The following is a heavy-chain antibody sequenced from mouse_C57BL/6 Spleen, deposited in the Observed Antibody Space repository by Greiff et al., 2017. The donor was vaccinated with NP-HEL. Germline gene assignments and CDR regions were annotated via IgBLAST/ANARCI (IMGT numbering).Heavy chain of an antibody. CDR3: ARDSSGPFAY. Sequence: EVQLQQSVAELVRPGASVKLSCTASGFNIKNTYMHWVKQRPEQGLEWIGRIDPANGNTKYAPKFQGKATLTADTSSNTAYLQLSSLTSEDTASYYCARDSSGPFAYWGQGTLVTVSA. V-gene: IGHV14-3*01. D-gene: IGHD3-2*02. CDR1: GFNIKNTY. J-gene: IGHJ3*01. CDR2: IDPANGNT.